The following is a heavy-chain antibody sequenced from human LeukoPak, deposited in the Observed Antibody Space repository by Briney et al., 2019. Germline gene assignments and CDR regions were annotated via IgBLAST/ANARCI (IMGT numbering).Heavy chain of an antibody. J-gene: IGHJ4*02. CDR3: AGLYYYDSSGYYYGGIDY. CDR2: ISSSGSTI. CDR1: GFTFSDYY. V-gene: IGHV3-11*01. Sequence: GGSLRLSCAASGFTFSDYYMSWIRQAPGKGLEWVSYISSSGSTIYYADSVKGRFTISRDNAKNSLYLQMNSLRAEDTAVYYCAGLYYYDSSGYYYGGIDYWGQGTLVTVSS. D-gene: IGHD3-22*01.